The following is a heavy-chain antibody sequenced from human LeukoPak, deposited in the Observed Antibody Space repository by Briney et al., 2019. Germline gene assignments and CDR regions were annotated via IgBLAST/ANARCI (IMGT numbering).Heavy chain of an antibody. V-gene: IGHV1-2*02. D-gene: IGHD4-17*01. Sequence: ASVKVSCKASGYTFTGYFAHWVRQAPGQGLEWMGWINPNSGGSSYAQKFQGRVTMTGDTSISTAFIELSRLRSDDTAVYYCASQSNDYGDSYYFDYWGQGTLVTVSS. CDR2: INPNSGGS. J-gene: IGHJ4*02. CDR1: GYTFTGYF. CDR3: ASQSNDYGDSYYFDY.